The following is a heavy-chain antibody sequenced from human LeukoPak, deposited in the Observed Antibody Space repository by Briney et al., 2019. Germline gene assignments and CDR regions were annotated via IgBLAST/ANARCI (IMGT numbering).Heavy chain of an antibody. CDR2: ISSSSNTI. CDR3: ATWGHVFWSGWPHY. D-gene: IGHD3-3*01. Sequence: GGSLRLSCAASGFTFSSYSMNWVRQAPGKGLEWVSYISSSSNTIYYADSVRGRFTISRDNAKNSLYLQMNSLRAEGTAVYYCATWGHVFWSGWPHYWGQGTLVTVSP. CDR1: GFTFSSYS. V-gene: IGHV3-48*01. J-gene: IGHJ4*02.